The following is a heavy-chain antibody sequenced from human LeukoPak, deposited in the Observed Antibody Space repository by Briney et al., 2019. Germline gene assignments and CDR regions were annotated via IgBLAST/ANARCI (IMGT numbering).Heavy chain of an antibody. J-gene: IGHJ3*02. D-gene: IGHD5-24*01. CDR2: IYYSGST. CDR3: ARGRDGYFRDAFDI. Sequence: PSETLSLTCTVSGGSISSGGYYWSWIRQHPGKGLEWIGYIYYSGSTYYNPSLKSRVTISVDTSKNQFSLKLSSVTAADTAVYYCARGRDGYFRDAFDIWGQGTMVTVSS. CDR1: GGSISSGGYY. V-gene: IGHV4-31*03.